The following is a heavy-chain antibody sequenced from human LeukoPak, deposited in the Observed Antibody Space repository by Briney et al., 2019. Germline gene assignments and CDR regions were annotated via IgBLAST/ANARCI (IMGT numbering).Heavy chain of an antibody. CDR1: GGSISSYY. CDR2: IYTSGST. V-gene: IGHV4-4*07. Sequence: SETLSLTCTVSGGSISSYYWSWIRQPAGKGLEWIGRIYTSGSTNYNPSLKSRVTMSVDTSKNQFSLELSSVTAADTAVYYCAREYYDFWSGSIDYWGQGTLVTVSS. CDR3: AREYYDFWSGSIDY. D-gene: IGHD3-3*01. J-gene: IGHJ4*02.